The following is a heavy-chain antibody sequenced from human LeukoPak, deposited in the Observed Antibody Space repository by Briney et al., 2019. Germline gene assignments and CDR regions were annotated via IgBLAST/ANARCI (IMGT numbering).Heavy chain of an antibody. V-gene: IGHV4-61*02. CDR1: GGSISSSSYY. D-gene: IGHD3-10*01. J-gene: IGHJ4*02. CDR3: ARVSLVRGAPDYYFDY. CDR2: IYTSGST. Sequence: PSETLSLTCTVSGGSISSSSYYWSWIRQPAGKGLEWIGRIYTSGSTNYNPSLKSRVTMSVDTSKNQFSLKLSSVTAADTAVYYCARVSLVRGAPDYYFDYWGQGTLVTVSS.